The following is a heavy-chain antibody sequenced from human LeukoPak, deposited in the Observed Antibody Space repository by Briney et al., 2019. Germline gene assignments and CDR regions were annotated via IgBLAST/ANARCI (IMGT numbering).Heavy chain of an antibody. J-gene: IGHJ4*02. CDR1: GGSISSYY. D-gene: IGHD6-6*01. CDR3: ARDSIAARAFDY. Sequence: PSETLSLTCTVSGGSISSYYWSWIRQPAGKGLEWIGQIYHTGSTSNNPSLNSRVTISVDKSKNQFSLKLSSVTAADTAVYYCARDSIAARAFDYWGQGTLVTVSS. CDR2: IYHTGST. V-gene: IGHV4-4*07.